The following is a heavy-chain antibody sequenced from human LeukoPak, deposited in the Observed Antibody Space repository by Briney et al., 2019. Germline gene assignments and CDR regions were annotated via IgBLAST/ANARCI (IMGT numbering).Heavy chain of an antibody. CDR1: GYTFTNYG. J-gene: IGHJ6*03. V-gene: IGHV1-18*01. CDR2: ISSYNDNT. CDR3: ARYCDSTSSYSPLYYMDV. Sequence: ASVKVSCKASGYTFTNYGVSWVRQAPGRGLEWMGWISSYNDNTHYAQKLQGRVTMTTDTSTSTAYMELRSLRSDDTAVYYCARYCDSTSSYSPLYYMDVWGKGTTVTVSS. D-gene: IGHD2-2*02.